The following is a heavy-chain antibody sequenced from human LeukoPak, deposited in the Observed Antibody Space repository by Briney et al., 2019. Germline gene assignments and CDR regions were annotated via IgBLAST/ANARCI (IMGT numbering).Heavy chain of an antibody. V-gene: IGHV3-30-3*01. J-gene: IGHJ5*02. D-gene: IGHD6-19*01. Sequence: GGSLRLSCAASGFTFSSYAMHWVRQAPGKGLEWVAVISYDGSNKYYADSVKGRFTISRDNSKNTLYLQMNSLRAEDTAVCYCARSGIAVAGNWFDPWGQGTLVTVSS. CDR3: ARSGIAVAGNWFDP. CDR1: GFTFSSYA. CDR2: ISYDGSNK.